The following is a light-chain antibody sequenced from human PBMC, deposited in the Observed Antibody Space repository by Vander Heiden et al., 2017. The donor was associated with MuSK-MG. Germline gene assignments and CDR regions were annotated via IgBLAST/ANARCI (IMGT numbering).Light chain of an antibody. J-gene: IGKJ2*01. V-gene: IGKV3-20*01. Sequence: EIALTKSPGTLSLSPGERATLSCRASQSVSSSYLAWYQQKPGQAPRLLIYGASSRATGIPDRFSGSGYGTDFTLTISRREQEDFAVYYCQQYGSSSMYTFGQGTKLEIK. CDR3: QQYGSSSMYT. CDR2: GAS. CDR1: QSVSSSY.